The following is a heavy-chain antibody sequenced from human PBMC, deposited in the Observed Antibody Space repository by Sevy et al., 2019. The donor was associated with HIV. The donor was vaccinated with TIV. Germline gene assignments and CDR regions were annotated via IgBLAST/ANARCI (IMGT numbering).Heavy chain of an antibody. CDR2: IWYDGSKK. D-gene: IGHD4-17*01. Sequence: GGSLRLSCAASGFTFSRYGLHWVRQVPGKGLEWVAVIWYDGSKKYYGDTVKGRFTISRDDSKNTLYLQMNSLRAEDTAVYYCARPRANYVDHYFFYAMDVWGQGTTVTVSS. CDR1: GFTFSRYG. V-gene: IGHV3-33*01. CDR3: ARPRANYVDHYFFYAMDV. J-gene: IGHJ6*02.